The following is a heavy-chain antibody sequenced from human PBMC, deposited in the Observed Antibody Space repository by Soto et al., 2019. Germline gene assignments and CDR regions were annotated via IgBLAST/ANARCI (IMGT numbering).Heavy chain of an antibody. Sequence: SETLSLTCTVSGGSISSYYWSWIRQAPGKGLEWIAYIYYSGSTNYNPSLKSRVTISVDTSKNQFSLKLSSVTAADTAVYYCARGYDYVWGSYRIPFDYWGQGTLVTVSS. CDR3: ARGYDYVWGSYRIPFDY. V-gene: IGHV4-59*01. CDR1: GGSISSYY. J-gene: IGHJ4*02. CDR2: IYYSGST. D-gene: IGHD3-16*02.